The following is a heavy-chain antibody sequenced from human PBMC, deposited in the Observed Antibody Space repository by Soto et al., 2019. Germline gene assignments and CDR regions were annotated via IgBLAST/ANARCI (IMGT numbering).Heavy chain of an antibody. CDR2: ITSTGSYI. CDR3: ARGRLDCSGGTCYFNPFQQ. D-gene: IGHD2-15*01. Sequence: GGSLRLSCAASGFTFNSYSMNWVRQAPGKGLEWVSSITSTGSYIYYADSVKGRFTISRDNARNSLFLQVTSLRAEDTAVYYCARGRLDCSGGTCYFNPFQQWGQGTPVTVSS. J-gene: IGHJ1*01. V-gene: IGHV3-21*01. CDR1: GFTFNSYS.